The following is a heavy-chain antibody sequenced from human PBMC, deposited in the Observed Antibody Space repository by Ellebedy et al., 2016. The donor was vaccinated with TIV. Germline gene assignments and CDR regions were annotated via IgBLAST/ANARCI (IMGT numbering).Heavy chain of an antibody. CDR1: RFMFSGYY. V-gene: IGHV3-11*06. D-gene: IGHD5-18*01. J-gene: IGHJ4*02. CDR3: ANLDPGFTDSYGLDY. Sequence: PGGSLRLSCAASRFMFSGYYMSWIRQAPGKGLEWVAYISSTSDSANYADSVKGRFTISRDNSKNTLYLQMNSLRAEDTAVYYCANLDPGFTDSYGLDYWGQGTLVTVSS. CDR2: ISSTSDSA.